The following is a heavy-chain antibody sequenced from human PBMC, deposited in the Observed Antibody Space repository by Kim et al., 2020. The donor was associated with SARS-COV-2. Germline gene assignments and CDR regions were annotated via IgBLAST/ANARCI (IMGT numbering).Heavy chain of an antibody. J-gene: IGHJ4*01. CDR3: ATGDPKGARFNYYFDY. CDR2: ISPDGSKK. Sequence: GGSLRLSCAASGFTFSSYAIHWVRQAPGKGLEWVAVISPDGSKKYYADSVKGRFTISRDNSKNTLSLQMNSLRVEDTAVYYCATGDPKGARFNYYFDYWG. CDR1: GFTFSSYA. V-gene: IGHV3-30*04. D-gene: IGHD1-1*01.